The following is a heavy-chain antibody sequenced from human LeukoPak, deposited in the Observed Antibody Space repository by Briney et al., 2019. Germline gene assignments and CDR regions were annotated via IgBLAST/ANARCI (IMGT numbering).Heavy chain of an antibody. J-gene: IGHJ4*02. CDR1: GFTFSSYG. CDR2: IWYDGSNK. CDR3: ARGSMAAAAYDY. Sequence: GGSLRLSCAASGFTFSSYGMHWVRQAPGKGLEWVAVIWYDGSNKYYEDSVKGRFTISRDNSKNTLYLQMNSLRAEDTAVYYCARGSMAAAAYDYWGQGTLVTVSS. V-gene: IGHV3-33*01. D-gene: IGHD6-13*01.